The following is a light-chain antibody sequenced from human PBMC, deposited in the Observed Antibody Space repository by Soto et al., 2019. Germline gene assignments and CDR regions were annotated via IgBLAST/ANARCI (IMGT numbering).Light chain of an antibody. CDR2: GAS. Sequence: EIVMTQSPATLSVSPGERVTLSCRASQSVSANLSCYQQKPGQAPMLLVYGASTRATGIPARFSGGGSGTEFTLTISSLQSEDFAVYYCQQYDNWPPGTFGQGTKVEIK. V-gene: IGKV3-15*01. CDR1: QSVSAN. CDR3: QQYDNWPPGT. J-gene: IGKJ1*01.